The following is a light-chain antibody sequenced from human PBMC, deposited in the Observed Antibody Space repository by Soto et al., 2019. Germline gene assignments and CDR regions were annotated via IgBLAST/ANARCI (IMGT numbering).Light chain of an antibody. Sequence: EIVLTQSPATLSLSPGERATLSCRASQSVSTSLAWFQHHPGQAPRLLIYDASNRAPGIPARFTGSGSGTDFTLIISSLEPEDFAVYYCQQRSSWPSTFGQGTKVEIK. CDR1: QSVSTS. CDR2: DAS. V-gene: IGKV3-11*01. CDR3: QQRSSWPST. J-gene: IGKJ1*01.